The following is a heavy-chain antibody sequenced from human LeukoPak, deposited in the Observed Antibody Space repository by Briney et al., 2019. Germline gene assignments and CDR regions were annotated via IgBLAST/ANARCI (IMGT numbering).Heavy chain of an antibody. J-gene: IGHJ3*02. CDR3: ARDQQAIPYAFDI. CDR2: ISSSSSNI. Sequence: PGGSLRLSCAASGFSFSSYSMNWVRQAPGKGLEWVSYISSSSSNINYADSVKGRFTTSRDNAKNSLYLQMNSLRAEDTAVYYCARDQQAIPYAFDIWGQGTMVTGSS. CDR1: GFSFSSYS. D-gene: IGHD2-2*01. V-gene: IGHV3-48*01.